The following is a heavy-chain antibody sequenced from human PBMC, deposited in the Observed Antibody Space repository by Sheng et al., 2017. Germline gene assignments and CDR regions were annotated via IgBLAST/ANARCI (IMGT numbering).Heavy chain of an antibody. CDR3: AKGITAAGLDS. J-gene: IGHJ4*02. D-gene: IGHD6-13*01. Sequence: QVQLQESGPGLVKPSETLSLNCTVSAYSINSGFFWSWIRQSPGKGLEWIGNIYPSGSTAYLPSLKSRVTMSVDTSTNQFSLKLSSVTAADAAVYYCAKGITAAGLDSWGQGTLVTVSS. CDR1: AYSINSGFF. V-gene: IGHV4-38-2*02. CDR2: IYPSGST.